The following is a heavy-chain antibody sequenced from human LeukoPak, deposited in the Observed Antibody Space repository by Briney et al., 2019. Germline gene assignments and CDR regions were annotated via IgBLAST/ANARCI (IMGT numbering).Heavy chain of an antibody. CDR1: GYTFTSYG. D-gene: IGHD3-22*01. CDR2: ISTYNGNT. V-gene: IGHV1-18*01. J-gene: IGHJ4*02. Sequence: ASVKVSCKASGYTFTSYGISWVRQAPGQGLEWMGWISTYNGNTNYAQKLQGRVTMTTGTSTSTAYMELRSLRSDDTAVYYCARVGGRYYYDSSGYPDFDYWGQGTLVTVSS. CDR3: ARVGGRYYYDSSGYPDFDY.